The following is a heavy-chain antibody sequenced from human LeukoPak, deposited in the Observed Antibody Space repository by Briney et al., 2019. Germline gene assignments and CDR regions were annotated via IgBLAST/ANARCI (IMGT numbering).Heavy chain of an antibody. D-gene: IGHD3-16*01. CDR3: AKLRGTGGIYYYYMDV. V-gene: IGHV3-23*01. Sequence: PGGSLRLSCAASGFSFSNYDMRWVRQAPGKGLDWVLSISDSGSRTYYADSVKGRFTISRDNSKNTLDLQMNSLRPEDTAVYYCAKLRGTGGIYYYYMDVWGKGTTVTVSS. CDR2: ISDSGSRT. CDR1: GFSFSNYD. J-gene: IGHJ6*03.